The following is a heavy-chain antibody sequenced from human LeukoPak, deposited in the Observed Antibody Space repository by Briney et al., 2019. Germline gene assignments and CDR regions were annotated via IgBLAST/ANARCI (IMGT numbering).Heavy chain of an antibody. D-gene: IGHD4-17*01. Sequence: ASVKVSCKASGYTFTGYYMHWVRQAPGQGLEWMGRINPNSGGTNYAQKFQGRVTITADKSTSTAYMELSSLRSEDTAVYYCARVARFQDYGDHGVFDYWGQGTLVTVSS. CDR2: INPNSGGT. V-gene: IGHV1-2*06. CDR1: GYTFTGYY. CDR3: ARVARFQDYGDHGVFDY. J-gene: IGHJ4*02.